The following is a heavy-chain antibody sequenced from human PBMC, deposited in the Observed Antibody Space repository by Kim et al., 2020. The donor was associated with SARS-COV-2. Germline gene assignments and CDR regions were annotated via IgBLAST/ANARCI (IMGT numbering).Heavy chain of an antibody. V-gene: IGHV3-21*01. CDR2: ISSSSSYI. CDR3: ARGGRWWELLSFFDY. Sequence: GGSLRLSCAASGFTFSSYSMNWVRQAPGKGLEWVSSISSSSSYIYYADSVKGRFTISRDNAKNSLYLQMNSLRAEDTAVYYCARGGRWWELLSFFDYWGKGTLVTVSS. J-gene: IGHJ4*02. CDR1: GFTFSSYS. D-gene: IGHD1-26*01.